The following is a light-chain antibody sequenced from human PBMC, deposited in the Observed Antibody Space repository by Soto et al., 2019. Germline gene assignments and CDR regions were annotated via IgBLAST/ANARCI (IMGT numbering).Light chain of an antibody. V-gene: IGKV3-20*01. CDR1: QSVSTNY. CDR3: HKYGGSPRT. CDR2: GAS. Sequence: ENGMTQSPGTLSVSPGERATLSCGASQSVSTNYVAWYQQKPGQAPTLLIHGASNRATGIPDRFSGSGSGTDFTLTISRLEPEDFAVYYCHKYGGSPRTFGQGTKVDIK. J-gene: IGKJ1*01.